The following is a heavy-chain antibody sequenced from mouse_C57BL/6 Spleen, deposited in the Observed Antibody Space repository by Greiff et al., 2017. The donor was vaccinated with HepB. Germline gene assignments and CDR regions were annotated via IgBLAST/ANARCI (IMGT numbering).Heavy chain of an antibody. Sequence: EVKLMESGGGLVKPGGSLKLSCAASGFTFSSYAMSWVRQTPEKRLEWVATISDGGSYTYYPDNVKGQFTISRDNAKNNLYLQMSHLKSEDTAMYYCARDQDWFAYWGQGTLVTVSA. CDR1: GFTFSSYA. CDR3: ARDQDWFAY. J-gene: IGHJ3*01. V-gene: IGHV5-4*01. CDR2: ISDGGSYT.